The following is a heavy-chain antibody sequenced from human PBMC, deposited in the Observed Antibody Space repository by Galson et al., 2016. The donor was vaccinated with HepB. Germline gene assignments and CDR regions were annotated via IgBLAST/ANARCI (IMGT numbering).Heavy chain of an antibody. D-gene: IGHD5-18*01. CDR2: ISYDGNDK. CDR3: AKDLEWKQLWSGYFDH. J-gene: IGHJ4*02. V-gene: IGHV3-30*18. Sequence: SLRLSCAASGFTFSSYAMHWVRQAPGKGLEWVAVISYDGNDKYFTDSVKGRFTISRDQSKNTLYLQMNSLRAEDTSVYYCAKDLEWKQLWSGYFDHWGQGTLVTVSS. CDR1: GFTFSSYA.